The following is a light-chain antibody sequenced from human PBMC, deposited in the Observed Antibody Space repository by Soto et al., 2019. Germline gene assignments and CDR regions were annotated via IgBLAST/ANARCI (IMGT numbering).Light chain of an antibody. J-gene: IGKJ1*01. CDR2: GAS. CDR1: QSVSNNY. CDR3: QQYSSSRT. Sequence: QSPGTLSLSPGERATLSCRASQSVSNNYLAWYQQKPGQAPRLLIYGASNRATGIPDRVSGSGSGTDFTLTISRLEPEDFAVYYCQQYSSSRTFGQGTKVDIK. V-gene: IGKV3-20*01.